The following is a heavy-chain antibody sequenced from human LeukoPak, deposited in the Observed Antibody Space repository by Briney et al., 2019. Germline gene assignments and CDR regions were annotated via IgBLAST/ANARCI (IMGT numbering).Heavy chain of an antibody. V-gene: IGHV1-2*02. D-gene: IGHD6-19*01. CDR1: GYTFIDYY. J-gene: IGHJ4*02. CDR2: INPHSGGT. Sequence: GASVKVSCKASGYTFIDYYMFWVRQAPGQGLEWMGWINPHSGGTNYAQKFQGRVTLSRETSISTAYMELSRLTSDDTAMYYCARSSTYTSAWSPFDYWGQGTLVTVSS. CDR3: ARSSTYTSAWSPFDY.